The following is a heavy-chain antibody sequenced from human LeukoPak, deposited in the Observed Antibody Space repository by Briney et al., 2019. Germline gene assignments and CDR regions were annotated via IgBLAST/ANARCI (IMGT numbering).Heavy chain of an antibody. CDR1: GFTFSSYS. D-gene: IGHD5-12*01. V-gene: IGHV3-21*01. CDR2: ISSSSYI. J-gene: IGHJ4*02. Sequence: PGGSLRLSCAASGFTFSSYSMNWVRQAPGKGLEWVSSISSSSYIYYADSVKGRFTISRDNAKNSLYLQMNSLRAEDTAVYYCARDKCVLYSGYPYYFDYWGQGTLVTVSS. CDR3: ARDKCVLYSGYPYYFDY.